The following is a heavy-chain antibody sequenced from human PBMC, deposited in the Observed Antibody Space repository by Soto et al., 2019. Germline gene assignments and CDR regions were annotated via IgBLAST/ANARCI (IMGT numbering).Heavy chain of an antibody. CDR2: INPNSGGT. CDR3: ARDLAVTILSPDAFDI. Sequence: ASLKVSCKASGYTFTVCYMHCVLHTPGQGLEWMGWINPNSGGTNYAQKFQGRVTMTRDTSISTAYMELSRLRSDDTAVYYCARDLAVTILSPDAFDIWGQGTMVTVSS. J-gene: IGHJ3*02. CDR1: GYTFTVCY. V-gene: IGHV1-2*02. D-gene: IGHD4-17*01.